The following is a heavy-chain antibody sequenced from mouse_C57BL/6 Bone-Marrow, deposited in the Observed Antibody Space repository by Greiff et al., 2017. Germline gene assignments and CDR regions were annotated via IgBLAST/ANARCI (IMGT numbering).Heavy chain of an antibody. Sequence: EVQLQQSGPGLVKPSQSLSLTCSVTGYSITSGYYWNWIRQFPGNKLEWMGYISYDGSNNYNPSLKNRISITRDTSKNQFFLKLNSVTTEDTATYYCARGCYWGQGTTLTVSS. J-gene: IGHJ2*01. CDR3: ARGCY. CDR1: GYSITSGYY. V-gene: IGHV3-6*01. CDR2: ISYDGSN.